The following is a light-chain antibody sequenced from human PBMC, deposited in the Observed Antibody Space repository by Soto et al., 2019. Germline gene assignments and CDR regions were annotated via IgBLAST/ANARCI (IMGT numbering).Light chain of an antibody. J-gene: IGKJ5*01. CDR1: QSVSSY. Sequence: EIVLTQSPATLSLSPGERATLSCRASQSVSSYLAWYQQKPGQAPRLLIYDASNRATGIPARFSGSGSGTDFTLTISGLEPEDFAVYYCQQRSNWPITFGQGTRL. V-gene: IGKV3-11*01. CDR3: QQRSNWPIT. CDR2: DAS.